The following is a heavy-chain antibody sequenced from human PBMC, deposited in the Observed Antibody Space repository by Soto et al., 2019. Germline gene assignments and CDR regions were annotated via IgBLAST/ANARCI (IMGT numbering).Heavy chain of an antibody. CDR2: ISPHSGDT. Sequence: ASVKVSCKASGYTFTGYYMHWVRQAPGQGPERMGWISPHSGDTNYAQKFQGRVTMTRDTSLTTAYMELSRLSSDDTAVYYCGKNLLVTTPGALDVWGQGTMVTVSS. D-gene: IGHD3-22*01. CDR1: GYTFTGYY. V-gene: IGHV1-2*02. CDR3: GKNLLVTTPGALDV. J-gene: IGHJ3*01.